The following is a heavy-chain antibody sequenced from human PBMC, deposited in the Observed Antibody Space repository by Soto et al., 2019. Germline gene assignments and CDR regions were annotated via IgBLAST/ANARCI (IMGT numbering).Heavy chain of an antibody. CDR3: ARGQLVWYGDLTPYYRDMDV. CDR1: GGSFDDFY. D-gene: IGHD3-10*01. CDR2: ISHDGGT. Sequence: PSETLSLTCAFYGGSFDDFYWSWVRQSPGKGLEWIGEISHDGGTNYSPSLASRISLSADTSKNQFSLHLKSVTAADTGLYYCARGQLVWYGDLTPYYRDMDVWGQGTTVTVSS. J-gene: IGHJ6*02. V-gene: IGHV4-34*01.